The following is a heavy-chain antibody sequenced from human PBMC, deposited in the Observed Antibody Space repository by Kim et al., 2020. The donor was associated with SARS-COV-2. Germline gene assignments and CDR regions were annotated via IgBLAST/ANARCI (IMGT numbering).Heavy chain of an antibody. J-gene: IGHJ6*03. CDR3: ARNWVFDYRGRYYYMDA. CDR1: GLSVSNNY. D-gene: IGHD3-9*01. V-gene: IGHV3-66*01. Sequence: GGSLRLSCAASGLSVSNNYMTWVRQAPGKGLDWVSVIYTAGTTYYADSVKGRFTVSRDNSKNTRYLQMHSLRAEDTAVYYCARNWVFDYRGRYYYMDAWGKGSAVSVS. CDR2: IYTAGTT.